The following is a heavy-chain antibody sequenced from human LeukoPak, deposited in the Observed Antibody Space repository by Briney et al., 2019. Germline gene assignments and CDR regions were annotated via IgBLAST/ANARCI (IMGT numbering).Heavy chain of an antibody. V-gene: IGHV4-4*07. CDR2: IYTSGST. CDR3: ARGLWFGESAKGYYYYMDV. CDR1: GDSISSYY. D-gene: IGHD3-10*01. J-gene: IGHJ6*03. Sequence: PSETLSLTCTVYGDSISSYYWSWIRQPAGKGLEWVGRIYTSGSTNYNPSLKSRVNMSVDTSKNQFSLKLSSVTAADTAVYYCARGLWFGESAKGYYYYMDVWGKGTTVTISS.